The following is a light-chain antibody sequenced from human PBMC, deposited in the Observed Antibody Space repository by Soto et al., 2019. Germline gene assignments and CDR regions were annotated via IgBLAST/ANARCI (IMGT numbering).Light chain of an antibody. CDR1: QNINTW. J-gene: IGKJ1*01. CDR2: KAS. V-gene: IGKV1-5*03. Sequence: DIQMTQSPSTLSASVGDRVTITCRASQNINTWLAWYQQKPGEPPKLLIFKASRLQSGVPSRFSGSGSGTDFTLTISRLEPEDFAVYYCQQYGSSGTFGQGTKVDIK. CDR3: QQYGSSGT.